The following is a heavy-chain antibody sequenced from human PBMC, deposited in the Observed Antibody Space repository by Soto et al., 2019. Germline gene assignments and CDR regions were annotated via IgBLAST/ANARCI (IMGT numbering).Heavy chain of an antibody. V-gene: IGHV4-59*12. D-gene: IGHD4-17*01. J-gene: IGHJ6*02. CDR3: ENTVTPDYYYYGMDI. CDR1: GGSISSYY. Sequence: SETLSLTCTVSGGSISSYYWSWIRQPPGKGLEWIGYIYYSGSTYYNPSLKSRVTISVDTSKNQFSLKLSSVTAADTAVYYCENTVTPDYYYYGMDIWGQGTTVTVSS. CDR2: IYYSGST.